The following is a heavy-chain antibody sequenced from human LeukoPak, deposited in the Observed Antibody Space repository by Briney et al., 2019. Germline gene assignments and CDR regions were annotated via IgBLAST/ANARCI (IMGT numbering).Heavy chain of an antibody. CDR2: IYYSGST. CDR3: ARADGDSSGYSYYFDY. V-gene: IGHV4-39*07. CDR1: GGSISSSSYY. D-gene: IGHD3-22*01. Sequence: SETLSLTCTVSGGSISSSSYYWGWIRQPPGKGLEWIGSIYYSGSTYYNPSLKSRVTISVDTSKNQFSLKLSSVTAADTAVNYCARADGDSSGYSYYFDYWGQGTLVTVSS. J-gene: IGHJ4*02.